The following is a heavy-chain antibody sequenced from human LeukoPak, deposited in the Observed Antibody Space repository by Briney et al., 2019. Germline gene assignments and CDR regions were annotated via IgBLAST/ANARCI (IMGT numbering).Heavy chain of an antibody. J-gene: IGHJ6*03. D-gene: IGHD3-10*01. Sequence: SETLSLTCAVYGGSFSGYYWSWIRQPPGKGLGWIGEINHSGSTNYNPSLKSRVTISVDTSKNQFSLKLSSVTAADTAVYYCARPTTVRGYYYYYMDVWGKGTTVTISS. V-gene: IGHV4-34*01. CDR1: GGSFSGYY. CDR3: ARPTTVRGYYYYYMDV. CDR2: INHSGST.